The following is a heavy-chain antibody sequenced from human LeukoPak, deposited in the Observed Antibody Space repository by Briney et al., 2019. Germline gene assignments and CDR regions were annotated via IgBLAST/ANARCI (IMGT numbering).Heavy chain of an antibody. CDR2: IHYTGET. D-gene: IGHD3-10*01. Sequence: SETLSLTCSVSGVSMSTYFWSWIRQPPGKGLEWLAFIHYTGETNYNPSLRSRLTISVDTSKNPFSLRLSSLTAADTAIYYCARDIYGSGYGYFDQWGQGALVTVSS. CDR1: GVSMSTYF. J-gene: IGHJ4*02. CDR3: ARDIYGSGYGYFDQ. V-gene: IGHV4-59*01.